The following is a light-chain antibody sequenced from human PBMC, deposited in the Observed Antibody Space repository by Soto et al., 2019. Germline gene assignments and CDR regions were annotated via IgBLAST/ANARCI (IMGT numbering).Light chain of an antibody. CDR3: QQYENWPLT. CDR2: GAS. V-gene: IGKV3-15*01. CDR1: QSVNSN. J-gene: IGKJ4*01. Sequence: EIVMTQSPATLSVSPGERATLSCWASQSVNSNLAWYQQKPGQAPRLLIYGASTRANGIPARFSGSGSGTEFSLAISSLQSEDSAVYYCQQYENWPLTFGGGTKVEIK.